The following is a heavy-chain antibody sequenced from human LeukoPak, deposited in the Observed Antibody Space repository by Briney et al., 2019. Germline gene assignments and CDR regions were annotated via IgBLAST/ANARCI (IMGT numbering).Heavy chain of an antibody. J-gene: IGHJ3*02. D-gene: IGHD5-24*01. V-gene: IGHV3-7*01. CDR1: GFTFSNYW. Sequence: GGSLRLSCAASGFTFSNYWMNWVRQSPRKGLEWVANIKPDGIDKYYVDSARGRFTVSRDNAKNSAFLQMNSLGAEDTAIYYCATISAQTFDIWGQGTLVSVSS. CDR2: IKPDGIDK. CDR3: ATISAQTFDI.